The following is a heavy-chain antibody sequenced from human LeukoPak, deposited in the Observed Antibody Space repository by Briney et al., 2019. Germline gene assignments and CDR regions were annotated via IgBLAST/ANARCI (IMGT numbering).Heavy chain of an antibody. CDR3: AKFPAAGTNSGGFDY. J-gene: IGHJ4*02. CDR2: ISGSGGST. V-gene: IGHV3-23*01. D-gene: IGHD6-13*01. Sequence: GGSLRLSCAASGFTSSSYAMSWVRQAPGKGLEWVSSISGSGGSTYYADSVKGRFTIPRDNSKNTLYLQMNSLRAEDTALYHCAKFPAAGTNSGGFDYWGQGTLVTVSS. CDR1: GFTSSSYA.